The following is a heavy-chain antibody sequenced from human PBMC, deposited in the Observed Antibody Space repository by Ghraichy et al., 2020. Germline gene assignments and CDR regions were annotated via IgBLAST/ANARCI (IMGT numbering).Heavy chain of an antibody. J-gene: IGHJ4*02. CDR3: ARHRDDSSGFYYSSFDY. V-gene: IGHV5-51*01. Sequence: GESLNISCKTSGYNFTTYWIGWGRQMPGKGLEWVGIIYPGDSDTRYSLSFQGQVIISADKSISTAYLQWSSLKASDTAMYYCARHRDDSSGFYYSSFDYWGQGTLVTVSS. CDR1: GYNFTTYW. D-gene: IGHD3-22*01. CDR2: IYPGDSDT.